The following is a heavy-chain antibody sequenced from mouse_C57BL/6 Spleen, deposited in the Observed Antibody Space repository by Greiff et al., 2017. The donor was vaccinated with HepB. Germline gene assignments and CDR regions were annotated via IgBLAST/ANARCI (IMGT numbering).Heavy chain of an antibody. CDR1: GYTFTSYW. CDR3: ARGGDAAWFAY. Sequence: SGAELVMPGASVKLSCKASGYTFTSYWMHWVKQRPGQGLEWIGEIDPSDSYTNYNQKFKGKSTLTVDKSSSTAYMQLSSLTSEDSAVYYCARGGDAAWFAYWGQGTLVTVSA. V-gene: IGHV1-69*01. J-gene: IGHJ3*01. D-gene: IGHD3-3*01. CDR2: IDPSDSYT.